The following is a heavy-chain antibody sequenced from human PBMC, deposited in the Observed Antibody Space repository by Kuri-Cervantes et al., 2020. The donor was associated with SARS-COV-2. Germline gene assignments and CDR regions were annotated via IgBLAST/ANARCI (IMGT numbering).Heavy chain of an antibody. J-gene: IGHJ2*01. CDR3: ARGSRYDYVWGSYRYTSSWYFDL. CDR1: GFTFSRYG. CDR2: INSDGSST. Sequence: LSLSCAASGFTFSRYGMHWVRQAPGKGLVWVSRINSDGSSTSYADSVKGRFTISRDNAKNTLYLQMNSLRAEDTAVYYCARGSRYDYVWGSYRYTSSWYFDLWGRGTLVTVSS. D-gene: IGHD3-16*02. V-gene: IGHV3-74*01.